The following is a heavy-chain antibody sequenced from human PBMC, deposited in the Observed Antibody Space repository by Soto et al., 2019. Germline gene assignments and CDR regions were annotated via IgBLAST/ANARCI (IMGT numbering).Heavy chain of an antibody. CDR3: ARGGFSYYDSSGYYGYFDY. D-gene: IGHD3-22*01. V-gene: IGHV3-7*01. CDR2: IKQDGSEK. Sequence: EVQLVESGGGLVQPGGSLRLSCAASGFTFSSYWMSWVRQAPGKGLEWVANIKQDGSEKYYVDSVKGRFTISRDNAKNSLYLQMNSLRAEDTAVYYCARGGFSYYDSSGYYGYFDYWGQGTLVTVSS. J-gene: IGHJ4*02. CDR1: GFTFSSYW.